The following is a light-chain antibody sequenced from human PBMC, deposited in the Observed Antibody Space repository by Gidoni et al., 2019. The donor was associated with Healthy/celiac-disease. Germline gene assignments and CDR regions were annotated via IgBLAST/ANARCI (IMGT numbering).Light chain of an antibody. CDR3: QQYYSTPPWT. V-gene: IGKV4-1*01. Sequence: DIVMTQSPDSLAVSLGERATINCKSSQSVLYSSNNKNYLSWYQQKPGPPPKLLTDWASTREAGVPDRFSGSGSGTDFTLTSSSLQAEDVAVYYCQQYYSTPPWTFGQGTKVEIK. J-gene: IGKJ1*01. CDR2: WAS. CDR1: QSVLYSSNNKNY.